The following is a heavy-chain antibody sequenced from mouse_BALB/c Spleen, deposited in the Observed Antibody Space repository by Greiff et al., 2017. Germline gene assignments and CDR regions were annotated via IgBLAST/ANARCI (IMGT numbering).Heavy chain of an antibody. CDR3: ARYGDGYPAWFAY. Sequence: LQESGPELVKPGASVKMSCKASGYTFTSYVMHWVKQKPGQGLEWIGYINPYNDGTKYNEKFKGKATLTSDKSSSTAYMELSSLTSEDSAVYYCARYGDGYPAWFAYWGQGTLVTVSA. CDR2: INPYNDGT. J-gene: IGHJ3*01. D-gene: IGHD2-3*01. V-gene: IGHV1-14*01. CDR1: GYTFTSYV.